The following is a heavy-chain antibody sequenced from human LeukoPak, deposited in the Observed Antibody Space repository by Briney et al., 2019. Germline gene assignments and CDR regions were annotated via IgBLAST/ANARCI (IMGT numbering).Heavy chain of an antibody. CDR3: ASPQLVRGVIP. D-gene: IGHD3-10*01. CDR2: IYNSGNT. J-gene: IGHJ5*02. CDR1: GGTIRSYY. V-gene: IGHV4-59*12. Sequence: NTSETLSLTCNVSGGTIRSYYWTWIRQPPGKGLEWIGYIYNSGNTNYNPSLKSRVTISVDTSKNQFSLKLSSVTAADTAVYYCASPQLVRGVIPWGQGTLVTVSS.